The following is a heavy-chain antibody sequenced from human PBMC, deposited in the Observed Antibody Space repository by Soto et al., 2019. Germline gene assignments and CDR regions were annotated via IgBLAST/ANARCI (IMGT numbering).Heavy chain of an antibody. J-gene: IGHJ5*02. D-gene: IGHD1-1*01. CDR3: ARESRNWNDGKFDP. CDR1: GYIFTTYA. V-gene: IGHV1-3*01. Sequence: ASVKVSCKTSGYIFTTYALHWVRQAPGQGLEWMGWINGGTGKTKFSQKFQGRVTLNRDTSASTAFMELSSLRFEDTAVYYCARESRNWNDGKFDPWGQGTLVTVSS. CDR2: INGGTGKT.